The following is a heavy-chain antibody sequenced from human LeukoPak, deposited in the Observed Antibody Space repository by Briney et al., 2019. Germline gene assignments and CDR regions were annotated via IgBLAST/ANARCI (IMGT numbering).Heavy chain of an antibody. CDR1: GGSISSDY. CDR2: IYYSGST. J-gene: IGHJ4*02. V-gene: IGHV4-59*01. CDR3: ARMYYDILAGYSFDY. D-gene: IGHD3-9*01. Sequence: SETLSLTCTVSGGSISSDYWSWIRQPPGKGLEWIGCIYYSGSTNYNPSLKSRVTISVDTPKNQFSLKLSSVTAADTAVYYCARMYYDILAGYSFDYWGQGTLVTVSS.